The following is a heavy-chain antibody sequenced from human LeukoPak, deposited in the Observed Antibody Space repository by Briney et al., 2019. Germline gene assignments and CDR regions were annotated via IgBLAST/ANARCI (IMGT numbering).Heavy chain of an antibody. Sequence: PGGSLRLSCAASGFTLSNAWMSWVRQAPGKGLEWVCRIKSKADGGTTDHAAPVKGRFIVSRDDSKNTLYLQLHSLEIEDTGVYYCTTEIRWDLPSLDYWGQGTLVTVSS. D-gene: IGHD1-26*01. CDR1: GFTLSNAW. V-gene: IGHV3-15*01. CDR2: IKSKADGGTT. CDR3: TTEIRWDLPSLDY. J-gene: IGHJ4*02.